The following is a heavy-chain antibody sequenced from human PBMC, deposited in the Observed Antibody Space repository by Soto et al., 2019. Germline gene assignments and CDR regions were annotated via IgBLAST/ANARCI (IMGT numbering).Heavy chain of an antibody. CDR2: ISAYNGNT. CDR3: AIVSMVRGVKGFYYYYYYMDV. CDR1: GYTFTSYG. V-gene: IGHV1-18*01. D-gene: IGHD3-10*01. J-gene: IGHJ6*03. Sequence: QVQLVQSGAEVKKPGASVTVSCKASGYTFTSYGISWVRQSPGQGLELMGWISAYNGNTNYAQKLQGRVTMTTDTSTITAYMERRRLRSDDPAVYYCAIVSMVRGVKGFYYYYYYMDVWGKWTTVTVSS.